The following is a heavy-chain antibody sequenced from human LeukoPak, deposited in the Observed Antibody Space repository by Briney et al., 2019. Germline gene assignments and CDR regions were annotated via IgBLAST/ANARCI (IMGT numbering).Heavy chain of an antibody. D-gene: IGHD1-26*01. V-gene: IGHV3-30*01. J-gene: IGHJ4*02. CDR2: ISYDGSNK. CDR1: GFTFSSFA. CDR3: ASDELELGYFDY. Sequence: GGPLRLSCAASGFTFSSFAMHGVGQPPGKGLEWLAVISYDGSNKYYADSVKGRFTISRDNTHNTLYLQMNSLRAEDTAVYYCASDELELGYFDYWGQGALVTVSS.